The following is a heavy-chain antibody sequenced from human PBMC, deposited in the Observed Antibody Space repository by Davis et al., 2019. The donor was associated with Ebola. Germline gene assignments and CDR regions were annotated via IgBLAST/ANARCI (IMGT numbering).Heavy chain of an antibody. V-gene: IGHV3-53*01. CDR3: VKDSSNIWFDI. CDR2: FGTGGDT. CDR1: GFNVSNNF. Sequence: GGSLRLSCAASGFNVSNNFINWVRQAPGKGLEWVSTFGTGGDTYYADSVKGRFAISRDNSRGTLYLQMNSLRVEDSAIYYCVKDSSNIWFDIWGQGTLVTVSS. D-gene: IGHD2/OR15-2a*01. J-gene: IGHJ3*02.